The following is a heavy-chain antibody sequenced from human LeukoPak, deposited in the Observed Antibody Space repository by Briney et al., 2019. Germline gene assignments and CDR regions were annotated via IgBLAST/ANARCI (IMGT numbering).Heavy chain of an antibody. CDR1: GESVSNYY. CDR3: ARHVWLQPFDY. D-gene: IGHD3-9*01. J-gene: IGHJ4*02. V-gene: IGHV4-4*07. Sequence: SETLSLTCTVSGESVSNYYWSWIRQPAGKGLEWIGRIYTSENTNYNPSLKSRVTMSVDTSKNHFSLKLTSVTAADTAVYYCARHVWLQPFDYWGQGTLVTVSS. CDR2: IYTSENT.